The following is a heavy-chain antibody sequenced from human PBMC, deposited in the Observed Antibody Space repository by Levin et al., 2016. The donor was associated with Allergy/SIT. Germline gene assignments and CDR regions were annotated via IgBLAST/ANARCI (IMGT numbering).Heavy chain of an antibody. V-gene: IGHV3-74*01. J-gene: IGHJ2*01. Sequence: GESLKISCAASGFTFSSYAMSWVRQAPGKGLVWVSRINSDGSSTSYADSVKGRFTISRDNAKNTLYLQMNSLRAEDTAFYYCARSGVAGLSQQLNWYFDLWGRGTLVTVSS. CDR2: INSDGSST. D-gene: IGHD6-19*01. CDR3: ARSGVAGLSQQLNWYFDL. CDR1: GFTFSSYA.